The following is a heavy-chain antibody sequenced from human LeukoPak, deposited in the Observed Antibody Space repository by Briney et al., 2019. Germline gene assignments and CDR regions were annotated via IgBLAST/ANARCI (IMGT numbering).Heavy chain of an antibody. CDR1: GFTFDDYA. D-gene: IGHD6-19*01. CDR3: AKDPGWYGDYYYGMDV. J-gene: IGHJ6*04. Sequence: GGSLRLSCAASGFTFDDYAMHWVRQAPGKGLEWVSLISWDGGSTYYADSVKGRFTISRDNSKNSLYLQMNSLRAEDTALYYCAKDPGWYGDYYYGMDVWGKGTTVIVSS. V-gene: IGHV3-43D*04. CDR2: ISWDGGST.